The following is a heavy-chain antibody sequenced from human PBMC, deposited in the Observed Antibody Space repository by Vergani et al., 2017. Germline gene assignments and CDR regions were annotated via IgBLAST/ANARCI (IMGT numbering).Heavy chain of an antibody. CDR1: GFTFSTYG. CDR2: IRYDGSNK. J-gene: IGHJ3*02. Sequence: QVQLVESGGGVVQPGGSLRLSCAASGFTFSTYGMHWVRQAPGKGLEWVAFIRYDGSNKYYADSVKGRFTISRDNAKNSLYLQMNSLRAEDTALYHCARGDDAFDIWGQGTMVTVSS. V-gene: IGHV3-30*02. CDR3: ARGDDAFDI.